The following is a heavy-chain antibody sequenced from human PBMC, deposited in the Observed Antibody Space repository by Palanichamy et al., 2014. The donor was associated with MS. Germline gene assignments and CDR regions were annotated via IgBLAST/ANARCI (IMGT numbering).Heavy chain of an antibody. D-gene: IGHD6-13*01. CDR2: IDWDDDK. V-gene: IGHV2-70*15. J-gene: IGHJ4*02. CDR1: GFSLNTNPMC. CDR3: ARMTTEDGTQFIDY. Sequence: QVTLRESGPALVKPTQTLTLTCTFSGFSLNTNPMCVSWIRQPPGKALEWLARIDWDDDKYYSTSLKTRLTISKDTSKNQVVLIMTNMDPVDTATYYCARMTTEDGTQFIDYWGQGTLVTVSS.